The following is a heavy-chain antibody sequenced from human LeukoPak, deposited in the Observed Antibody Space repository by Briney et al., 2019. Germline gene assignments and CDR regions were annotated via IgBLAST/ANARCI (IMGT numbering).Heavy chain of an antibody. CDR2: INHSGST. D-gene: IGHD5-24*01. Sequence: PSETLSLTCTVSGGSISSYYWSWIRQPPGKGLEWIGEINHSGSTNYNPSLKSRVIISVDTSKNQFALKLSSVTAADTAVYYCARHDGYKISDYWGQGTLVTVSS. J-gene: IGHJ4*02. V-gene: IGHV4-34*01. CDR1: GGSISSYY. CDR3: ARHDGYKISDY.